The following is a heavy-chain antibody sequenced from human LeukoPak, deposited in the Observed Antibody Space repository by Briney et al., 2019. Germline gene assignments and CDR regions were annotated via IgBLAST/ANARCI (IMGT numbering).Heavy chain of an antibody. CDR3: AKVSITTIVVVTNDLDI. CDR1: GFTFSSYG. J-gene: IGHJ3*02. CDR2: ISYDGSNK. D-gene: IGHD3-22*01. Sequence: GRSLRLSCAASGFTFSSYGMHWVRQAPGKGLEWVAVISYDGSNKYYADSVKGRFTISRDNSKNTLYLQMNSLRAEDTAVYYCAKVSITTIVVVTNDLDIWGQGTMVTVSS. V-gene: IGHV3-30*18.